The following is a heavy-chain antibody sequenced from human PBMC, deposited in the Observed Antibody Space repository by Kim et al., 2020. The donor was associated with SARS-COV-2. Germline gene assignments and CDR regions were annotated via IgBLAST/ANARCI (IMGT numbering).Heavy chain of an antibody. CDR3: ARDYYGSGSWFDP. CDR2: IIPILGIA. V-gene: IGHV1-69*04. J-gene: IGHJ5*02. D-gene: IGHD3-10*01. CDR1: GGTFSSYT. Sequence: SVKVSCKASGGTFSSYTISWVRQAPGQGLEWMGMIIPILGIANYAQKFQGRVTITADKSTSTAYMELSSLRSEDTAVYYCARDYYGSGSWFDPWGQGTLVTVSS.